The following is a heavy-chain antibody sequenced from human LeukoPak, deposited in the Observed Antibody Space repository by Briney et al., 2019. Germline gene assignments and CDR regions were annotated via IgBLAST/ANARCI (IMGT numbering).Heavy chain of an antibody. J-gene: IGHJ6*02. D-gene: IGHD2-15*01. V-gene: IGHV3-21*01. CDR1: GFTFSSYA. CDR3: ARDRCRGGSCYSYSRDGMDV. Sequence: PGGSLRLSCAASGFTFSSYAITWVRQAPGKGLEWVSSISSSNYYIYYADSVKGRFTISRDNAKNSLYLQMNSLRAEDTAVYYCARDRCRGGSCYSYSRDGMDVWGQGTTVTVSS. CDR2: ISSSNYYI.